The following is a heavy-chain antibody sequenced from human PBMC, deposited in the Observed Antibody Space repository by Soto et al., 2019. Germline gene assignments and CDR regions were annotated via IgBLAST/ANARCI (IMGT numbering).Heavy chain of an antibody. Sequence: TLSLTCAVSGGSISSGGYSWSWIRQPPGKGLEWIGYIYHSGSTYYNPSLKSRVTISVDRSKNQFSLKLSSVTAADTAVYYCARALAAISLYYFDHWGQGTLVTVSS. CDR1: GGSISSGGYS. J-gene: IGHJ4*02. CDR3: ARALAAISLYYFDH. D-gene: IGHD2-15*01. V-gene: IGHV4-30-2*01. CDR2: IYHSGST.